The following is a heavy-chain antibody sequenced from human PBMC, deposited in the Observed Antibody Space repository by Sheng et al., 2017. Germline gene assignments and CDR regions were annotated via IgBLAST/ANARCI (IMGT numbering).Heavy chain of an antibody. D-gene: IGHD5-18*01. V-gene: IGHV3-74*01. CDR2: INSDGSTT. Sequence: EVQLVESGGGLVQPGGSLRLSCAASGFTFSNTWMHWVRQVPGKGLVWVSYINSDGSTTTYADSVKGRFTISRDNAKNTVYLQMNSLRAEDTAVYYCARDQSYSLNFXGPGTLVTVSS. CDR3: ARDQSYSLNF. CDR1: GFTFSNTW. J-gene: IGHJ4*02.